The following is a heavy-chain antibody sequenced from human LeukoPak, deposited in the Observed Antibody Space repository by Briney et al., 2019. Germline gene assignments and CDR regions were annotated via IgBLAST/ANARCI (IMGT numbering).Heavy chain of an antibody. J-gene: IGHJ4*02. V-gene: IGHV3-64*01. CDR1: GFTFSSYA. CDR3: ARDDPADY. CDR2: ISSNGGST. Sequence: GGSLRLSCAASGFTFSSYAMHWVRQAPGKGLEYVSAISSNGGSTYYANSVRGRFTISRDNSKNTLYLQMGSLRAEDMAVYYCARDDPADYWGQGTLVTVSS.